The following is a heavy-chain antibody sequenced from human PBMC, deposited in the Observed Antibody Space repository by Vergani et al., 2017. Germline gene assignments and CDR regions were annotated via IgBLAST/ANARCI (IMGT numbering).Heavy chain of an antibody. J-gene: IGHJ4*02. CDR1: GYTFTGYY. Sequence: QVQLVQSGAEVKKPGASVKVSCKASGYTFTGYYMHWVRQAPGQGLEWMGWINPNRGGTNYAQKFQGRVTMTRDTSISTAYMELSRLRSDDTAVYYCARPMNCGGDCLDFDYWGQGTLVTVSS. CDR2: INPNRGGT. V-gene: IGHV1-2*02. CDR3: ARPMNCGGDCLDFDY. D-gene: IGHD2-21*02.